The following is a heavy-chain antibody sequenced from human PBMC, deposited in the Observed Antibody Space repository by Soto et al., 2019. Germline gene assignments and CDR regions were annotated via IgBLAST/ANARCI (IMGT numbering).Heavy chain of an antibody. V-gene: IGHV3-11*01. CDR3: ARLGVASHHFDH. J-gene: IGHJ4*02. CDR1: GFIFRDYF. Sequence: GGSLRLSCAGAGFIFRDYFMTWIRQSPGKGLEWVADINISGRMTHYADSVKGRFTMSRDNDKKSLYLQVDSLRVGDTAVYYCARLGVASHHFDHWGQGTLVTVSS. D-gene: IGHD2-15*01. CDR2: INISGRMT.